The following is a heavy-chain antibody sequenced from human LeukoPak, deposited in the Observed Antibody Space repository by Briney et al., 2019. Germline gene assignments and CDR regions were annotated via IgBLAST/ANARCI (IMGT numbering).Heavy chain of an antibody. CDR2: ISYDGSNK. J-gene: IGHJ4*02. CDR1: GFTFNDYR. V-gene: IGHV3-30-3*01. CDR3: ASERGY. Sequence: GGSLRLSCAASGFTFNDYRMHWVRQAPGKGLEWVAVISYDGSNKYYADSVKGRFTISRDNSKNTLYLQMNSLRVEDTAVYYCASERGYWGQGTLVTVSS.